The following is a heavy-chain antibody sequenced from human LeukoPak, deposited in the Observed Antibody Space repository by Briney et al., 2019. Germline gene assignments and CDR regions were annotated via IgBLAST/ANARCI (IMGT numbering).Heavy chain of an antibody. CDR2: ISYDGSNK. Sequence: PGGSLRLSCAASGFTFSSYAMHWVRQAPGKGLEWVAVISYDGSNKYYADSVKGRFTISRDNSKNTLYLQMNSLRADDTAVYYCASPPDSTLDYWGQGTLVTVSS. V-gene: IGHV3-30-3*01. CDR3: ASPPDSTLDY. CDR1: GFTFSSYA. D-gene: IGHD2-2*01. J-gene: IGHJ4*02.